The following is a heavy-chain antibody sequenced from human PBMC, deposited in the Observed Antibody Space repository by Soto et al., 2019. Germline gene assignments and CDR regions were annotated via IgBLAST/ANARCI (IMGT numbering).Heavy chain of an antibody. J-gene: IGHJ5*02. Sequence: QVQLVESGGGVVQPGRSLRLSCAASGFTFSSYGMHWVRQAPGKGLEWLAHISYDGSNKYYADSVKGRFTMSRDNSKNTLYLQMNSLRAEDTAVYYCAKGDYPATESSWGQGTLVTVSS. CDR1: GFTFSSYG. D-gene: IGHD2-15*01. V-gene: IGHV3-30*18. CDR3: AKGDYPATESS. CDR2: ISYDGSNK.